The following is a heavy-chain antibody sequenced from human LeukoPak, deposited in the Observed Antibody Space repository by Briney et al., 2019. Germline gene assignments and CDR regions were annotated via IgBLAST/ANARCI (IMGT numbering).Heavy chain of an antibody. Sequence: GGSLRLSCTASGFTFSSYAMSWVRQAPGKGLEWVSAISGSGGSTYYADSVKGRFTSSRDNPKNTLYLQMNGLRVEDTAVYYCAKDMQTWPRFPDYWGQGTLVTVSS. CDR3: AKDMQTWPRFPDY. CDR2: ISGSGGST. V-gene: IGHV3-23*01. D-gene: IGHD5-12*01. CDR1: GFTFSSYA. J-gene: IGHJ4*02.